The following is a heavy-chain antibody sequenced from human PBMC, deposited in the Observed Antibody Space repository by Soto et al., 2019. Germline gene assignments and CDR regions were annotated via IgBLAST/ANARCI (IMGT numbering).Heavy chain of an antibody. J-gene: IGHJ4*02. CDR1: GGTFSSYA. CDR2: IIPIFGTA. CDR3: AREGGDGYNDFDY. V-gene: IGHV1-69*13. Sequence: ASVKVSCKASGGTFSSYAISWVRQAPGQGLEWMGGIIPIFGTANYAQKFQGRVTITADESTSTAYMELSSLRSEDTAVYYCAREGGDGYNDFDYWGQGTLVTVSS. D-gene: IGHD3-16*01.